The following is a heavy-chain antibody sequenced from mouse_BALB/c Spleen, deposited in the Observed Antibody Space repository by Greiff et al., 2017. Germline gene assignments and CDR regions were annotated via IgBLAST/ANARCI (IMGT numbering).Heavy chain of an antibody. CDR2: ISSGSSTI. CDR3: ASAGYYYAMDY. CDR1: GFTFSSFG. D-gene: IGHD4-1*01. J-gene: IGHJ4*01. Sequence: EVKLVESGGGLVQPGGSRKLSCAASGFTFSSFGMHWVRQAPEKGLEWVAYISSGSSTIYYADTVKGRFTISRDNPKNTLFLQMTSLRSEDTAMYYCASAGYYYAMDYWGQGTSVTVSS. V-gene: IGHV5-17*02.